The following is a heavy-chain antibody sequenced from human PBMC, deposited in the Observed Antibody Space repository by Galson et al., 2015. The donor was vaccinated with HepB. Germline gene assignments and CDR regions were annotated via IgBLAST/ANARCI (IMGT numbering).Heavy chain of an antibody. V-gene: IGHV3-30*03. CDR2: VSYDGTNK. CDR1: GFSFSDYG. CDR3: AGDTEDYCDR. J-gene: IGHJ4*02. Sequence: SLRLSCAASGFSFSDYGMHWVRQAPGKGLEWVAVVSYDGTNKYYGDSVKGRFTISRDNSKNTFYLQMNRLRTDDTAVYYCAGDTEDYCDRWGQGILV.